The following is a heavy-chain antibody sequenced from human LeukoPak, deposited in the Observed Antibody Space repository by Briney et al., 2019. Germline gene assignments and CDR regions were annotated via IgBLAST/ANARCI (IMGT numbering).Heavy chain of an antibody. J-gene: IGHJ3*02. V-gene: IGHV3-7*01. CDR3: ATRHAYSSGWPGAFDI. CDR2: IKQDGSEK. D-gene: IGHD6-19*01. CDR1: GFTFSSYW. Sequence: GGSLRLSCAASGFTFSSYWMSWVRQAPGKGLEWVANIKQDGSEKYYVDSVKGRFTISRDNAKNSLYLQMNSLRAEDTAVYYCATRHAYSSGWPGAFDIWGQGTMVTVSS.